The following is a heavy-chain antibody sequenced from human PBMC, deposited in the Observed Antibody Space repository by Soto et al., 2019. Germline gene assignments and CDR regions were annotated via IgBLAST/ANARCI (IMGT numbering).Heavy chain of an antibody. J-gene: IGHJ3*02. V-gene: IGHV1-46*01. CDR2: INPSGGST. Sequence: GASVKVSCKASGYTFTSYYVHWVRQAPGQGLEWMAIINPSGGSTSYAQKFQDRVTTARDTSTSTVYMELSSLGSEDTAVYYCARGRLTMTVVVTEAFDIWGQGTMVTVSS. CDR3: ARGRLTMTVVVTEAFDI. CDR1: GYTFTSYY. D-gene: IGHD3-22*01.